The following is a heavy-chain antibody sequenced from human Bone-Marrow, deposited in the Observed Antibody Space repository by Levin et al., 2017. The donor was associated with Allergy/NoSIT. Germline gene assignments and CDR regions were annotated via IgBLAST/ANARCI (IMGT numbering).Heavy chain of an antibody. CDR1: EFIVSSHY. CDR3: VARSNGMDV. J-gene: IGHJ6*02. Sequence: GSLRLSCAASEFIVSSHYMSWVRQAPGKGLDWVSVIYSGGSAYYAESVQGRFTISRDNSKNTLYLQMNSLRAEDTAVYYCVARSNGMDVWGQGTTVTVSS. V-gene: IGHV3-66*01. CDR2: IYSGGSA. D-gene: IGHD5-12*01.